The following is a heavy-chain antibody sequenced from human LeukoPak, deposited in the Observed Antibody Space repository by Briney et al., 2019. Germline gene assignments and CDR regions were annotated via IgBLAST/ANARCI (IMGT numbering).Heavy chain of an antibody. J-gene: IGHJ4*02. CDR3: AKERSWILTGYPSDY. V-gene: IGHV3-53*01. CDR1: GFTVSSNY. D-gene: IGHD3-9*01. Sequence: PGGSLRLSCAASGFTVSSNYMSWVRQAPGKGLEWVSVIYSGGSTYYADSVKGRFTISRDNSKNTLYLQMNSLRAEDTAVYYCAKERSWILTGYPSDYWGQGTLVTVSS. CDR2: IYSGGST.